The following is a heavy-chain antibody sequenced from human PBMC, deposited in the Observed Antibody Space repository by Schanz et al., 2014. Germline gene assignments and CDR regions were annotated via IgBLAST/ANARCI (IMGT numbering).Heavy chain of an antibody. J-gene: IGHJ4*02. CDR3: ARANYRRKINFDY. V-gene: IGHV3-33*01. Sequence: VQLVESGGGLVQPGGSLRLSCAASGFIFSNYGMHWVRQAPGKGLEWVAVIWSDGSGKYYADSVKGRFTISRDSPKNTLYLQMNSLRAEDTALYYCARANYRRKINFDYWGRGTLVTVSS. CDR2: IWSDGSGK. D-gene: IGHD3-10*01. CDR1: GFIFSNYG.